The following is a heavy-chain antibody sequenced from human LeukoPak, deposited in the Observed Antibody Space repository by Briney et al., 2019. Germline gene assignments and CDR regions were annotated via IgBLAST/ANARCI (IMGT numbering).Heavy chain of an antibody. D-gene: IGHD3-22*01. Sequence: GGSLRLSCAASGFTFSSYWMSWVRQTPGKGLEWVANIKQDGSEKYYVDSVKGRFTISRDNAKNSLYLQMNSLRAEDTAVYYCAREGYYYDSSGYDPADYWGQGTLVTVSS. V-gene: IGHV3-7*01. CDR1: GFTFSSYW. CDR3: AREGYYYDSSGYDPADY. CDR2: IKQDGSEK. J-gene: IGHJ4*02.